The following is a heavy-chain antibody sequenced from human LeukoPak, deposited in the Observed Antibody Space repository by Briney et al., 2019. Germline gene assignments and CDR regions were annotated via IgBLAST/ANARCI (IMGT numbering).Heavy chain of an antibody. CDR3: ARAAYDSNGFTANHDY. Sequence: PGGSLRLSCAASGFIVSSNYVSWVRQAPGKGLEWVSVLYSDGTTHYADSVKGRFTISRDNSRNTLYLQMNNLRAEDTAVYYCARAAYDSNGFTANHDYWGQGTLVTVSS. V-gene: IGHV3-53*01. J-gene: IGHJ4*02. D-gene: IGHD5-18*01. CDR1: GFIVSSNY. CDR2: LYSDGTT.